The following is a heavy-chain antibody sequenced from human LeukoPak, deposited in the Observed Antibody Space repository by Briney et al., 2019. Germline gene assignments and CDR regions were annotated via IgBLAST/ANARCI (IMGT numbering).Heavy chain of an antibody. J-gene: IGHJ6*02. Sequence: ESLKIPCQGSGYIFNSYWMGWVRQVPGKGLGGVGFFYPGDSDTRYSPSFQGQVTISADKSISTAYLQWSSLKASETAMYYCAIRYYDILTGHYGMDVWGQGTTVTVSS. CDR2: FYPGDSDT. CDR3: AIRYYDILTGHYGMDV. D-gene: IGHD3-9*01. CDR1: GYIFNSYW. V-gene: IGHV5-51*01.